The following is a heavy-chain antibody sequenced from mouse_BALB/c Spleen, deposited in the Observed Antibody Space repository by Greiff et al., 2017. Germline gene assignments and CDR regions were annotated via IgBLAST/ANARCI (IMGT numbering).Heavy chain of an antibody. Sequence: VQLKESGPELVKPGASVKVSCKASGYSFTDYNMYWVKQSHGKSLEWIGYIDPYNGGTSYNQKFKGKATLTVDKSSSTAFMHLNSLTSEDSAVYFCARDDYEPAAAMDYWGQGTSVTVSS. J-gene: IGHJ4*01. CDR2: IDPYNGGT. V-gene: IGHV1S135*01. CDR3: ARDDYEPAAAMDY. D-gene: IGHD2-4*01. CDR1: GYSFTDYN.